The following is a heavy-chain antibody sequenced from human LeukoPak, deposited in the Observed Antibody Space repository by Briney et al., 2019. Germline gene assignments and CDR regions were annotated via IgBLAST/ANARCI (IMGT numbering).Heavy chain of an antibody. CDR1: GGSISSSSFH. CDR2: VFHSGST. J-gene: IGHJ5*02. CDR3: ATLPWFGDLSFSWFDP. D-gene: IGHD3-10*01. Sequence: SETLSLTCTVSGGSISSSSFHWGWIRQPPGKGLEWVGTVFHSGSTYYNPSLESRITISVDTSKNQFSLKLRSVTAADTALYFCATLPWFGDLSFSWFDPWGQGTLVTL. V-gene: IGHV4-39*01.